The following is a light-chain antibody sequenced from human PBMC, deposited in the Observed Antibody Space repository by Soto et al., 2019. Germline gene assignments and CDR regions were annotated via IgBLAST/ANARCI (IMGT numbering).Light chain of an antibody. CDR3: QQYGSSSWT. Sequence: EIVLTQSPGTVSLSPGERATLSCRASQSVSSNYLAWYQQKPGQAPRLLIYSASSRATGIPDRFSGSGSGTDFILTISRLEPEDFAVYYCQQYGSSSWTFGQGTKVDIK. V-gene: IGKV3-20*01. CDR1: QSVSSNY. J-gene: IGKJ1*01. CDR2: SAS.